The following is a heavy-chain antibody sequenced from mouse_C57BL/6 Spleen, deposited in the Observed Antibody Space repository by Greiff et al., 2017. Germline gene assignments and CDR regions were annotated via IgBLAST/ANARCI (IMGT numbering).Heavy chain of an antibody. D-gene: IGHD1-1*01. Sequence: VQLQQSGPELVKPGASVKLSCKASGYTFTSYDINWVKQRPGQGLEWIGWIYPRDGSTKYNEKFKGKATLTVDTSSSTAYMELHSLTSEDSAVYFCARDYGSSYNYCDYWGQGTTLTVSS. CDR3: ARDYGSSYNYCDY. J-gene: IGHJ2*01. V-gene: IGHV1-85*01. CDR2: IYPRDGST. CDR1: GYTFTSYD.